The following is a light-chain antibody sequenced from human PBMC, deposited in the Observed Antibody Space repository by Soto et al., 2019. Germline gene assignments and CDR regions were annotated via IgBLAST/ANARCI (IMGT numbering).Light chain of an antibody. CDR3: QHYNSYPPT. Sequence: IQMTQSPSTLSGSVGDRVTITCRASQTISSWLDWYQQKPGKAPKLLIYKASTLKSGVPSRFSGSGSGTEFTLTISSLQPDDFATYYCQHYNSYPPTFGQGTRLEIK. V-gene: IGKV1-5*03. CDR1: QTISSW. CDR2: KAS. J-gene: IGKJ5*01.